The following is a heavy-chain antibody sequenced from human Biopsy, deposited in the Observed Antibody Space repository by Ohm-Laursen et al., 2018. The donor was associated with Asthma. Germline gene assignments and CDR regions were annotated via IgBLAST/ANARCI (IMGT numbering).Heavy chain of an antibody. V-gene: IGHV3-23*01. D-gene: IGHD2-21*01. CDR2: IIGSGGST. CDR3: AKDERSYYGSDSKYMQPVPLGD. CDR1: GFTVSNFA. Sequence: SLTLSCASSGFTVSNFAMSWVRQTPGKGPEWVPSIIGSGGSTYYADSVKGRFTISRNTSENTLYLQMNSQTAEDTAVYHCAKDERSYYGSDSKYMQPVPLGDWGQGTLVIVSA. J-gene: IGHJ4*02.